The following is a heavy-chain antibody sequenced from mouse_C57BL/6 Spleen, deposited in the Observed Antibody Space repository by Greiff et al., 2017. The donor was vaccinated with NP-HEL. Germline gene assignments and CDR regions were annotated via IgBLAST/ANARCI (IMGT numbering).Heavy chain of an antibody. CDR1: GYTFTSYW. CDR3: ARVVYYSNAMDY. CDR2: IDPSDSYT. Sequence: QVHVKQSGAELVKPGASVKLSCKASGYTFTSYWMQWVKQRPGQGLEWIGEIDPSDSYTNYNQKFKGKATLTVDTSSSTAYMQRSSLTSEDSAVYYCARVVYYSNAMDYWGQGTSVTVSS. D-gene: IGHD2-5*01. V-gene: IGHV1-50*01. J-gene: IGHJ4*01.